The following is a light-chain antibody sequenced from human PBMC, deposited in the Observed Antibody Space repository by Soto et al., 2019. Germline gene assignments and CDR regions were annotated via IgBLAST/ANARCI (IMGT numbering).Light chain of an antibody. V-gene: IGKV3-15*01. CDR2: GAS. CDR1: QSVDIN. CDR3: QQYRNWPRT. J-gene: IGKJ1*01. Sequence: EIVLTQSPAPLSVSPGDRVTLSCRASQSVDINLAWYQQRPGQAPTLLVYGASTKATDMPGRFSGRGSGTEFNLTINNLQSEDFAVYYCQQYRNWPRTLGQGTKVDIK.